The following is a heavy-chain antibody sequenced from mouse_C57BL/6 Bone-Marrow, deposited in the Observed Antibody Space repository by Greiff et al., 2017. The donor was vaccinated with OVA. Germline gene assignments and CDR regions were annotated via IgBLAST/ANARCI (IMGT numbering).Heavy chain of an antibody. V-gene: IGHV1-50*01. CDR1: GYTFTSYW. CDR3: ATPYYGSSSWFAY. J-gene: IGHJ3*01. D-gene: IGHD1-1*01. Sequence: QVQLQQPGAELVKPGASVKLSCKASGYTFTSYWMQWVKQRPGQGLEWIGEIDPSDSYTNYNQKFKGKATLTVDTSSSTAYMQLSSLTSEDSAVYYCATPYYGSSSWFAYWGQGTLVTVSA. CDR2: IDPSDSYT.